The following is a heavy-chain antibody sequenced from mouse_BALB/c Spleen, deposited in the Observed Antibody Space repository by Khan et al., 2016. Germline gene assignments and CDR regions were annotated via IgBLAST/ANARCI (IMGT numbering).Heavy chain of an antibody. CDR3: VRDFYGHGWYFEV. D-gene: IGHD1-1*02. CDR1: GFTFSSSA. Sequence: EVELVESGGGLVKPGGSLKLSCAASGFTFSSSAMPWIRQTPEKRLEWVATISSGGRYTYYPDSVKGRFTISRDNARNTLFLQMSSLRSEDTAMYYCVRDFYGHGWYFEVWGEGTTVTVST. J-gene: IGHJ1*01. CDR2: ISSGGRYT. V-gene: IGHV5-9-3*01.